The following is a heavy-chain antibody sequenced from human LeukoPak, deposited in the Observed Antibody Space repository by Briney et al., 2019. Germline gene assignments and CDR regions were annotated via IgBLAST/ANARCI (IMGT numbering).Heavy chain of an antibody. Sequence: SETLSLTCTVSGGSISSYYWSWIRQPPGKGLEWIGYIYNSGYTNYNPSLKSRVNISVDPSKNQFSLKLSSVTAADTAVYYCARHLITPAAFDIWGQGTMVTVSS. CDR1: GGSISSYY. CDR2: IYNSGYT. V-gene: IGHV4-59*08. J-gene: IGHJ3*02. CDR3: ARHLITPAAFDI. D-gene: IGHD3-22*01.